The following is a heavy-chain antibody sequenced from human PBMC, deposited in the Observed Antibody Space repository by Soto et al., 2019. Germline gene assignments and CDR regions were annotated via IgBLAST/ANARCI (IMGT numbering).Heavy chain of an antibody. J-gene: IGHJ3*02. D-gene: IGHD3-9*01. CDR2: ISSSSSTI. CDR1: GFTFSSYS. Sequence: GGSLRLSCAASGFTFSSYSMNWVRQAPGKGLEWVSYISSSSSTIYYADSVKGRFTISRDNAKNSLYLQMNSLRAEDTAVYYCASCFDWTHDAFDIWGQGTMVTVSS. V-gene: IGHV3-48*01. CDR3: ASCFDWTHDAFDI.